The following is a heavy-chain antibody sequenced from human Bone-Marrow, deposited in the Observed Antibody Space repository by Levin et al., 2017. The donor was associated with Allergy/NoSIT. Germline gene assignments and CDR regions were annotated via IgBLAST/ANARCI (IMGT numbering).Heavy chain of an antibody. Sequence: SETLSLTCAISGDSVSSNSAAWNWIRQSPSRGLEWLGRTYYRSRWYNDYAVSVRSRISINPDTSKNQFSLQLNSVTPEDTAVYYCARDSFDYGDYAFRYWGQGTLVTVSS. CDR2: TYYRSRWYN. CDR3: ARDSFDYGDYAFRY. D-gene: IGHD4-17*01. J-gene: IGHJ4*02. V-gene: IGHV6-1*01. CDR1: GDSVSSNSAA.